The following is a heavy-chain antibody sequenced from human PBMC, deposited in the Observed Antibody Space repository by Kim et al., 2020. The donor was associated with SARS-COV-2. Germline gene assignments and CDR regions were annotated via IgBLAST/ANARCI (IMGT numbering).Heavy chain of an antibody. CDR3: TTSQYYDILTGYLYYGMDV. V-gene: IGHV3-15*01. J-gene: IGHJ6*02. D-gene: IGHD3-9*01. Sequence: GGSLRLSCAASGFTFSNAWMSWVRQAPGKGLEWVGRIKSKTDGGTTDYAAPVKGRFTISRDDSKNTLYLQMNSLKTEDTAVYYCTTSQYYDILTGYLYYGMDVWGQGTTVTVSS. CDR2: IKSKTDGGTT. CDR1: GFTFSNAW.